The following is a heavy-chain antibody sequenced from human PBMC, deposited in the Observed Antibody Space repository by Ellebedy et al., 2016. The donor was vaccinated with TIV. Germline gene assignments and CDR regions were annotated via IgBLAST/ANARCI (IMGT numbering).Heavy chain of an antibody. J-gene: IGHJ4*02. D-gene: IGHD6-19*01. CDR2: INHSGST. Sequence: SQTLSLTCAVHGGSFSGYYWSWIRQSPGKGLAWIGEINHSGSTNYSPSLKSRVTILLDTSKNHLSLRLNSVTAADTAVYYCAGLGDSSGWYEGNWGQGTLVTVSS. CDR3: AGLGDSSGWYEGN. CDR1: GGSFSGYY. V-gene: IGHV4-34*01.